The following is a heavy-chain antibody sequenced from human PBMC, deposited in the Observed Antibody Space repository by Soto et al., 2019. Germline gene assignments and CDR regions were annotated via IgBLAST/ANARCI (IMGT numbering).Heavy chain of an antibody. V-gene: IGHV3-48*01. D-gene: IGHD3-10*01. CDR1: GFTFSSYS. Sequence: EVQLVESGGGLVQPGGSLRLSCAASGFTFSSYSMNWVRQAPGKGLEWVSYISSSSSTIYYADSVKGRFTISRDNAKNSLYLQMHSRRAEGTAVYYCARVGIRMVRGGYDYWGQGTLVTVSS. CDR3: ARVGIRMVRGGYDY. J-gene: IGHJ4*02. CDR2: ISSSSSTI.